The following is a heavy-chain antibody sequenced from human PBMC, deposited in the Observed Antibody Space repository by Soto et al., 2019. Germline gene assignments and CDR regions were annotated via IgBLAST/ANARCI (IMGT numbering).Heavy chain of an antibody. Sequence: QVQLQQWGAGLLKPSETLSLTCVVYGGSFSGYYWSWIRQPHGEGLEWIGEINHSGSTNYNPSLKSRVTISVDTSKNQFSLKLSSVTAADTAVYYSARGWNWNDATGLEDDYWGQGTLVTVSS. V-gene: IGHV4-34*01. CDR3: ARGWNWNDATGLEDDY. D-gene: IGHD1-1*01. CDR1: GGSFSGYY. J-gene: IGHJ4*02. CDR2: INHSGST.